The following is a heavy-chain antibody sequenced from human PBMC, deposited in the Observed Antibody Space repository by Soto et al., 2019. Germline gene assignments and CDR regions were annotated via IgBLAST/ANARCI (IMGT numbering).Heavy chain of an antibody. Sequence: PGGSLILSCTTSGFTFGYYPLSWFRQAPGKGLEWLGFIRPTQYGGTTDYAASVKGRFTTSRDESKSSAYLQMDSLKIEDTAVYYCTREGLREVATPDYWGQGVQVTVSS. CDR1: GFTFGYYP. CDR3: TREGLREVATPDY. V-gene: IGHV3-49*03. CDR2: IRPTQYGGTT. J-gene: IGHJ4*01. D-gene: IGHD5-12*01.